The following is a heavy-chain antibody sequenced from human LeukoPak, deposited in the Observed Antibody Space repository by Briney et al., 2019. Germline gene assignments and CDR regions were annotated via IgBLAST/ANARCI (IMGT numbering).Heavy chain of an antibody. CDR3: ARDHDYGDLTYYYYGMDV. V-gene: IGHV1-2*06. Sequence: ASVTVSCKASGYTFTGYYMHWVRQAPGQGLEWMGRINPNSGGTNYAQKFQGRVTMTRDTSISTAYMELSRLRSDDTAVYYCARDHDYGDLTYYYYGMDVWGQGTTVTVSS. D-gene: IGHD4-17*01. CDR1: GYTFTGYY. CDR2: INPNSGGT. J-gene: IGHJ6*02.